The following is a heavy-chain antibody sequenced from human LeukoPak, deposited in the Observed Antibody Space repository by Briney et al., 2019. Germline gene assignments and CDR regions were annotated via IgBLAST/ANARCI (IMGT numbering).Heavy chain of an antibody. CDR2: IKQDGSEK. CDR3: ARVGGYYDFWSGYYGGNYFDY. D-gene: IGHD3-3*01. Sequence: PGGSLRLSCAASGFTFSSYWMTWVRQAPGKGLEWVANIKQDGSEKYYVDSVKGRFTISRDNAKNSLYLQMNSLRAEDTAVYYCARVGGYYDFWSGYYGGNYFDYWGQGTLVTVSS. J-gene: IGHJ4*02. CDR1: GFTFSSYW. V-gene: IGHV3-7*01.